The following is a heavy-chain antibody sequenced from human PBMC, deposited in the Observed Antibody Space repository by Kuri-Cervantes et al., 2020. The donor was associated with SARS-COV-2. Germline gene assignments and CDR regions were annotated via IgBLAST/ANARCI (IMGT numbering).Heavy chain of an antibody. V-gene: IGHV3-21*01. Sequence: SCKGSGYSFTRYWSGWLRQAPGKGLEWVSSISRSSSYIYYADSVKGRFTISRDNAKNSLYLQMNSLRAEDTAVYYCARGHVVPAAIYYYYYGMDVWGQGTTVTVSS. CDR3: ARGHVVPAAIYYYYYGMDV. CDR2: ISRSSSYI. CDR1: GYSFTRYW. J-gene: IGHJ6*02. D-gene: IGHD2-2*01.